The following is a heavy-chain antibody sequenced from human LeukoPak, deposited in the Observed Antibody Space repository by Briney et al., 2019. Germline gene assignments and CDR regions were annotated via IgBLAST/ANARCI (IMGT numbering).Heavy chain of an antibody. V-gene: IGHV4-39*07. D-gene: IGHD1-1*01. Sequence: SETLSLTCTVSGGSISSRSYYWGWIRQPPGKGLEWIGSIYYSGSTYYNPSLKSRVTISVDTSKNQFSLKLSSVTAADTAVYYCARLNIGLERSIDYWGQGTLVTVSS. CDR2: IYYSGST. CDR3: ARLNIGLERSIDY. J-gene: IGHJ4*02. CDR1: GGSISSRSYY.